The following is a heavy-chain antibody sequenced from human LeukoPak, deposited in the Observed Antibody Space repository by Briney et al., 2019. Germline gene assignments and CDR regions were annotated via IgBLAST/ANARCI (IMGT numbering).Heavy chain of an antibody. Sequence: SVKLSCMAYAGTFSSYAISWVRQAPGQGLEWMGGIIPIVGTANYAQKFEGRVTIATDESTSTAYMWLGSLRSKDPAVYYCASKGVPAAEHSGCFDPWGQGTLVTVSS. CDR3: ASKGVPAAEHSGCFDP. CDR1: AGTFSSYA. J-gene: IGHJ5*02. V-gene: IGHV1-69*05. CDR2: IIPIVGTA. D-gene: IGHD2-2*01.